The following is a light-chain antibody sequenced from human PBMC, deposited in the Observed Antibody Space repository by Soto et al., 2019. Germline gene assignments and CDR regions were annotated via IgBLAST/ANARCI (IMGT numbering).Light chain of an antibody. Sequence: EIVMTQSPATLSVSPGERATLSCRASQSVSSNFAWYQQKPGQAPRLLIYGASTRATGIPARFSGSGSGTEFTLTISSLQSEEFAVYYCQQYNNWPPITFGGGTKVEIK. CDR1: QSVSSN. CDR3: QQYNNWPPIT. CDR2: GAS. V-gene: IGKV3-15*01. J-gene: IGKJ4*01.